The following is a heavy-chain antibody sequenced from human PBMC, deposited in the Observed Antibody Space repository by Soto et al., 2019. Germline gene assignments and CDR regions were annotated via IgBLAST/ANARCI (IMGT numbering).Heavy chain of an antibody. CDR2: TYYRSKWYN. V-gene: IGHV6-1*01. Sequence: QTLSLTGAISGGSVSSNSAAWNWIRQSPSRGLEWLGRTYYRSKWYNDYAVSVKSRITINPDTSKNQFSLQLNSVTPEDTAVYYCARDQNYYDSSGYARAAFDIWGQGTMVTVS. CDR1: GGSVSSNSAA. CDR3: ARDQNYYDSSGYARAAFDI. J-gene: IGHJ3*02. D-gene: IGHD3-22*01.